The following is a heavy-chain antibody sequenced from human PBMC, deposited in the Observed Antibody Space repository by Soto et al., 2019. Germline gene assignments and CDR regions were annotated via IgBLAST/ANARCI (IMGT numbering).Heavy chain of an antibody. CDR1: GSSFSSYS. V-gene: IGHV3-48*02. D-gene: IGHD2-21*01. CDR2: ISSSSTTI. J-gene: IGHJ4*02. Sequence: GGSLILSCSASGSSFSSYSMNWVRQGPGTGLEWISYISSSSTTIYYADSVKGRFTISRDNAKNSLYVEMNSLRDEDTAVYYCARGDYYFDYWGQGILVTVSS. CDR3: ARGDYYFDY.